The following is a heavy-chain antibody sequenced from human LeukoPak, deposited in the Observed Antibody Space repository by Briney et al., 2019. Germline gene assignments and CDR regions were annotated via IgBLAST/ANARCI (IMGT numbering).Heavy chain of an antibody. Sequence: ASVKVCCKASGGTFSSYAISWVRQAPGQGLEWMGGIIPIFGTANYAQKFQGRVTITADESTSTAYMELSSLRSEDTAVYYCAHSGSYLGGFDPWGQGTLVTVSS. D-gene: IGHD3-10*01. CDR3: AHSGSYLGGFDP. V-gene: IGHV1-69*13. CDR2: IIPIFGTA. CDR1: GGTFSSYA. J-gene: IGHJ5*02.